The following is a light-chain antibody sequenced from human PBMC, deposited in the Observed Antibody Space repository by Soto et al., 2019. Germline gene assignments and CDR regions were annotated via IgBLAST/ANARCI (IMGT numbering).Light chain of an antibody. CDR1: QSINFY. V-gene: IGKV1-39*01. CDR2: AAS. J-gene: IGKJ3*01. Sequence: DIQMTQSPSSLSASVGDRVTITCRASQSINFYLNWYQQKPGRAPKLLVYAASNLHSGVPARFSGSGSGTDFTLTISSLQPEDFATYYCQQNYNAPPFTFGPGTKVDIK. CDR3: QQNYNAPPFT.